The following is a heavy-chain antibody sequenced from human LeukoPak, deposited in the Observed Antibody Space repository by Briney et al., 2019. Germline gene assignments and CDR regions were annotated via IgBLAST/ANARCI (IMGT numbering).Heavy chain of an antibody. J-gene: IGHJ4*02. CDR1: GFTFSGYW. V-gene: IGHV3-74*01. CDR3: ARDGGSGNFDK. CDR2: IRSDGSIT. D-gene: IGHD3-16*01. Sequence: GGSLRLSCAASGFTFSGYWMHWVRQAPGKGLAWVSVIRSDGSITTYADSVKGRFTISRDTAKNTLYLQMNSLRAEDTAVYYCARDGGSGNFDKWGQGTLVSVSS.